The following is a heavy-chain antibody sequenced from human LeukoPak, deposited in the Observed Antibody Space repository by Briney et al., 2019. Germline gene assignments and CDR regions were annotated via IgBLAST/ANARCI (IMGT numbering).Heavy chain of an antibody. J-gene: IGHJ4*02. V-gene: IGHV3-33*01. CDR2: IWYDGSNK. CDR3: AREDYGDYVVDY. D-gene: IGHD4-17*01. Sequence: GRSLRLSCAASGFTFSSYSMHWVRQAPGKGLEWVAVIWYDGSNKYYADSVKGRFTISRDNSKNTLYLQMNSLRAEDTAVYYCAREDYGDYVVDYWGQGTLVTVSS. CDR1: GFTFSSYS.